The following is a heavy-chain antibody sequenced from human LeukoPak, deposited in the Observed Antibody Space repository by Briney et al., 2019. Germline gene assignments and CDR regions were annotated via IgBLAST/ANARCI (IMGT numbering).Heavy chain of an antibody. Sequence: GGSLRLSCGVSGFNFNADWMSWVRQAPGKGRELGAKIRRDGSEEYYAGSVKGGFTISRDNAKNSLYLQMNRLRAEDTAVYFCARDQNFYDKTGEGYFQHWGQGTLVTVSS. J-gene: IGHJ1*01. V-gene: IGHV3-7*01. D-gene: IGHD3-22*01. CDR1: GFNFNADW. CDR2: IRRDGSEE. CDR3: ARDQNFYDKTGEGYFQH.